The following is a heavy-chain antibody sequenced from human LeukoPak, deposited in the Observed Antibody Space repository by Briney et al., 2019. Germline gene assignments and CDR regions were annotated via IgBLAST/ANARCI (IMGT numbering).Heavy chain of an antibody. D-gene: IGHD4-17*01. CDR2: IWYDGSNK. V-gene: IGHV3-33*01. CDR1: GFTFSSYG. Sequence: PGGSLRLSCAASGFTFSSYGMHWVRQAPGKGLEWVAVIWYDGSNKYYVDSVKGRFTISRDNSKDTLYLQMNSLRAEDTAVYYCARDQNEGYGDYFYYFDYWGQGTWSPSPQ. J-gene: IGHJ4*02. CDR3: ARDQNEGYGDYFYYFDY.